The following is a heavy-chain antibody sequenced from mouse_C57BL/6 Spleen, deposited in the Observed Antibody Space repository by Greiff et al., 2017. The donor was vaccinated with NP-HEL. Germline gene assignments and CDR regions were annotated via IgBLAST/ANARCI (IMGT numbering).Heavy chain of an antibody. CDR3: ASSHYYCSFDY. D-gene: IGHD1-1*01. V-gene: IGHV1-69*01. CDR1: GYTFTSYW. Sequence: QVQLQQPGAELVMPGASVKLSCKASGYTFTSYWMHWVKQRPGQGLEWIGEIDPSDSYTNYNQKFKGKSTLTVDKSSITAYMQLSSLTSEDSAVYYCASSHYYCSFDYWGQGTTLTVSS. CDR2: IDPSDSYT. J-gene: IGHJ2*01.